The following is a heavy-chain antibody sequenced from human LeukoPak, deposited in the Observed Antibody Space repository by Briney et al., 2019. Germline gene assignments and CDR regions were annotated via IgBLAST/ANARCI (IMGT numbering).Heavy chain of an antibody. J-gene: IGHJ4*02. D-gene: IGHD2-15*01. CDR3: APRVVGSAPFDY. V-gene: IGHV3-21*04. CDR1: GFTFSSYS. CDR2: ISSNSRYT. Sequence: PGGSLRLSCAASGFTFSSYSMNWVRQAPGKGLEWVSSISSNSRYTYYADSVKGRFTISRDNAKSSLYLQMNNLRAEDTAVYYCAPRVVGSAPFDYWGQGTLVTVSS.